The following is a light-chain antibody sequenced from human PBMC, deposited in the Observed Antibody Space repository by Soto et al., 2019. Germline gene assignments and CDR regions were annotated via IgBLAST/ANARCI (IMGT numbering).Light chain of an antibody. Sequence: IHMTLSPSSMSASVGNRVTILCQATQDIRKYLNWYQQKQGKAPKLLIYDASSLETGVPSRFSGSGYGTDFNLTISSLQTEDFATYYCQQYDNLPLIFGQGTRLEIK. V-gene: IGKV1-33*01. J-gene: IGKJ5*01. CDR3: QQYDNLPLI. CDR2: DAS. CDR1: QDIRKY.